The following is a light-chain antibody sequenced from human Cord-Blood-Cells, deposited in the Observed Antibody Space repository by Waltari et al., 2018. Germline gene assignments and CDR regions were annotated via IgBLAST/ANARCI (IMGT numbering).Light chain of an antibody. CDR2: GAS. Sequence: EIVMTQPPATLSVSPGERTTLSCRASQSVSSNSAWYQQKPGQAPRLLIYGASTRANGIPARCSGSGSATEFTLTISSLQSEDFAVYYWQQYNNWPPWTFGQGTKVEIK. V-gene: IGKV3-15*01. CDR1: QSVSSN. CDR3: QQYNNWPPWT. J-gene: IGKJ1*01.